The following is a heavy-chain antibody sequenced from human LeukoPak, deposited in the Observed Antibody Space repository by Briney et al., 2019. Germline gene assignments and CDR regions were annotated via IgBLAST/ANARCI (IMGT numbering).Heavy chain of an antibody. CDR1: GVYFSSSGCY. CDR3: ARGTYYYESSGPYY. D-gene: IGHD3-22*01. Sequence: PSETLSLTCSVSGVYFSSSGCYWGWIRQPPGKGLEWIGSIFYTGNTYYNPSLKSRITISADTSKNQFSLELRFVTAADTAVYYCARGTYYYESSGPYYWGQGSLVTVSS. CDR2: IFYTGNT. J-gene: IGHJ4*02. V-gene: IGHV4-39*01.